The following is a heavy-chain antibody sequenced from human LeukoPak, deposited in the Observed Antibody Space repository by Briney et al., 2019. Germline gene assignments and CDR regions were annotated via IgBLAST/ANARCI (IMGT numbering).Heavy chain of an antibody. J-gene: IGHJ6*03. D-gene: IGHD6-13*01. V-gene: IGHV4-4*07. CDR2: IYTSGST. CDR3: ARPYPSIAAASRRSYMDV. CDR1: GGSISSYY. Sequence: SETLSLTCTVSGGSISSYYGSWIREPAGKGVEWVGRIYTSGSTNYNPSLKSRVTMSVDTSKNQFSLKLSSVTAADTAVYYCARPYPSIAAASRRSYMDVWGKGTTVTVSS.